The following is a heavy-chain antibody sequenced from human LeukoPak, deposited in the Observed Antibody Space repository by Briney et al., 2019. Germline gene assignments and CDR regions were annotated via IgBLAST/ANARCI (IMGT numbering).Heavy chain of an antibody. CDR3: ARFWSGVDYLDY. D-gene: IGHD2-8*01. CDR2: INHSGST. CDR1: GGSFSGYY. Sequence: PSETLSLTCAVYGGSFSGYYWSWIRQPPGKGLEWIGEINHSGSTNYNPSLKSRVTISVDTPKNQFSLKLNSVTAADTAVYYCARFWSGVDYLDYWGQGTLVTVSS. V-gene: IGHV4-34*01. J-gene: IGHJ4*02.